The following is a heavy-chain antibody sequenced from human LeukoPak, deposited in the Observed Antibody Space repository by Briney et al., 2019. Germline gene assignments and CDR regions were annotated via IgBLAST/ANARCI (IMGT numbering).Heavy chain of an antibody. CDR2: ISAYNGNT. CDR3: ARLGFYGSGSAYHFDY. J-gene: IGHJ4*02. D-gene: IGHD3-10*01. Sequence: ASVKVSCKASGYTFTSYGISWVRQAPGQGLEWMGWISAYNGNTNYAQKLQGRVTMTTDTSTSTAYMELRSLRSDDTAVYYCARLGFYGSGSAYHFDYWGQGTLVTVSS. CDR1: GYTFTSYG. V-gene: IGHV1-18*01.